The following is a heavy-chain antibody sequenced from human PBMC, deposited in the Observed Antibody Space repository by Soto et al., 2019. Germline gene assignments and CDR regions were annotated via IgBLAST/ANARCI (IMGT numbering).Heavy chain of an antibody. CDR1: GGSISSGGYS. V-gene: IGHV4-30-2*01. D-gene: IGHD6-19*01. J-gene: IGHJ4*02. CDR2: IYHSGST. Sequence: QLQLQESGSGLVKPSQTLSLTCAVSGGSISSGGYSWSWIRQPPGKGLEWIRYIYHSGSTYYNPSRKSRVTISVDRSKNQFSLKLSSVTAADTAVYYCARAGGLGAVAVDYWGQGTLVTVSS. CDR3: ARAGGLGAVAVDY.